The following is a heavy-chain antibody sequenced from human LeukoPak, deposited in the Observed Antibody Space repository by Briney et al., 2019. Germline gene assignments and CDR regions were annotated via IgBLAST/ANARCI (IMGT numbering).Heavy chain of an antibody. CDR1: GFTFSSYW. D-gene: IGHD2-2*01. Sequence: GGSLRLSCAASGFTFSSYWMHWVRQAPGKGLVWVSRINSDGSTTSYADSVKGRFTISRDNAENTLYVQMNSLRAEDTAVYYCARAYCSTTSCRLDYWGQGTLVTVSS. V-gene: IGHV3-74*01. CDR2: INSDGSTT. CDR3: ARAYCSTTSCRLDY. J-gene: IGHJ4*02.